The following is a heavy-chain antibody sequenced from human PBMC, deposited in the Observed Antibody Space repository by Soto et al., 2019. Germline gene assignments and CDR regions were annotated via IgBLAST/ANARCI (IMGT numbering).Heavy chain of an antibody. D-gene: IGHD3-16*01. J-gene: IGHJ4*02. Sequence: SETLSLTCNLSGGSFHNFYWLWIRQPPGKGLEWVGHVHYSGSTNYSPSLNSRATISLDTSKSQLSLKLRSVTAADTAMYFCARGVDYYATCGYFSFDFWGQRIPVTVSS. CDR3: ARGVDYYATCGYFSFDF. CDR2: VHYSGST. V-gene: IGHV4-59*01. CDR1: GGSFHNFY.